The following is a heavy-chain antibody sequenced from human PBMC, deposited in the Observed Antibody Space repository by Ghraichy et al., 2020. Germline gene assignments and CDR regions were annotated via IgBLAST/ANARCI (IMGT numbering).Heavy chain of an antibody. Sequence: SETLSLTCTVSGYAISSGYYWGWIRQPPGKGLEWIGSIYHSGSTYYNPSLKSLVTISVDTSKNQFSLKLSSVTAADTALYYCARGDTGYSYCSFDPGGQGNRVIVAS. V-gene: IGHV4-38-2*02. CDR3: ARGDTGYSYCSFDP. D-gene: IGHD5-18*01. CDR2: IYHSGST. J-gene: IGHJ5*02. CDR1: GYAISSGYY.